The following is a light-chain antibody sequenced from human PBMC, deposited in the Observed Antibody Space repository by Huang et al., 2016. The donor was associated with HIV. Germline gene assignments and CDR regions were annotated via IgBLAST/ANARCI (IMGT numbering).Light chain of an antibody. J-gene: IGKJ4*01. CDR3: QQRSNFLT. CDR2: DAS. Sequence: EIVLTQSPATLSLSPGERATLSCRASQSVSSYLAWYQQKPGQAPRLLIYDASNRATGIPARFSGSGSGTDFTLTISSLGPEDFAVYYCQQRSNFLTFGGGTKVEIK. V-gene: IGKV3-11*01. CDR1: QSVSSY.